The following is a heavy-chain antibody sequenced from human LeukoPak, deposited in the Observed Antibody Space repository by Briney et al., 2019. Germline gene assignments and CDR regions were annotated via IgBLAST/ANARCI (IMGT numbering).Heavy chain of an antibody. D-gene: IGHD2-21*02. V-gene: IGHV1-69*01. CDR2: IIPIFGTA. J-gene: IGHJ6*02. Sequence: GASVKVSCKASGGTFSSYAISWVRQAPGQGLEWMGGIIPIFGTANYAQEFQARVTITADESTSTAYMELSSLRSDDTAVYYCARRHCGGDCQSSYYYYYGMDVWGQGTTVTVSS. CDR1: GGTFSSYA. CDR3: ARRHCGGDCQSSYYYYYGMDV.